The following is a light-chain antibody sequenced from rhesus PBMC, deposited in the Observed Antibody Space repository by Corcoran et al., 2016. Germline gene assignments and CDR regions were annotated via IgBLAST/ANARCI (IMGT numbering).Light chain of an antibody. CDR3: SQHSNGWT. CDR2: NTF. Sequence: QVVLTQAPATLSLSPGERAILSCRASTRISTDLAWYQQKPGQAPRLLNYNTFSRATGIPDRFSGSGSGTDFPLTISGLEPEDVGIYHCSQHSNGWTFGQGTKVEIK. V-gene: IGKV3-10*01. CDR1: TRISTD. J-gene: IGKJ1*01.